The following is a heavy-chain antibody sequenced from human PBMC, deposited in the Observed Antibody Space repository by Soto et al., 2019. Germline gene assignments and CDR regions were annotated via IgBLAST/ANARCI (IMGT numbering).Heavy chain of an antibody. CDR3: ARELGYDILTGYEGYGMDV. D-gene: IGHD3-9*01. CDR1: GGSISSGGYY. Sequence: SETLSLTCTVSGGSISSGGYYWSWIRQHPGKGLEWIGYIYYSGSTYYNPSLKSRVTISVDTSKNQFSLKLSSVTAADTAVYYCARELGYDILTGYEGYGMDVWGQGTTVTVSS. CDR2: IYYSGST. J-gene: IGHJ6*02. V-gene: IGHV4-31*03.